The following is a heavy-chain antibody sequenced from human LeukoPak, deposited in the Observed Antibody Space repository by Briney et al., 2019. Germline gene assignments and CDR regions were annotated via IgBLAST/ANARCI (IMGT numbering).Heavy chain of an antibody. Sequence: PGGSLRLSCVGSEFTLNYYWMHWVRQAPGKGLVWVSRISSDGSSTFYADSVKGRFTISRDNAKNTVYLQMNSLRAEDTAVYYCAREQWLVSPMDVWGKGTTVTVSS. CDR1: EFTLNYYW. J-gene: IGHJ6*04. CDR3: AREQWLVSPMDV. D-gene: IGHD6-19*01. V-gene: IGHV3-74*01. CDR2: ISSDGSST.